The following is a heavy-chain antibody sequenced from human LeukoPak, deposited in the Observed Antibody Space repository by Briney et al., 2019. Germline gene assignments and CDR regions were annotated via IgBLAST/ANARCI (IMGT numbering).Heavy chain of an antibody. CDR3: ARSPLHPRRAFDI. Sequence: ASVTVSCKASGYTFTSYEINWVRQATGQGLEWMGWMNPNSGNTGYAQMFRGRVTMTRNSSISTAYMELSSLRAEDAAVYYWARSPLHPRRAFDIWGQGTMVTASS. V-gene: IGHV1-8*01. CDR1: GYTFTSYE. J-gene: IGHJ3*02. CDR2: MNPNSGNT.